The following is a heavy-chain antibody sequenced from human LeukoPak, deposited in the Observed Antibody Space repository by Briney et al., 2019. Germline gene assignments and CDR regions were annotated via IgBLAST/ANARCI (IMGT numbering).Heavy chain of an antibody. V-gene: IGHV4-59*01. D-gene: IGHD2-15*01. CDR3: ARGAATYYYYMDV. CDR2: IDDSGST. CDR1: GDSISSYY. J-gene: IGHJ6*03. Sequence: PSETLSLTCTVSGDSISSYYWSWIRQPPGKGLEWIGFIDDSGSTNYNPSLKSRATISADTSKNRFSLKLGSVTAADTAVYYCARGAATYYYYMDVWGKGTTVTIFS.